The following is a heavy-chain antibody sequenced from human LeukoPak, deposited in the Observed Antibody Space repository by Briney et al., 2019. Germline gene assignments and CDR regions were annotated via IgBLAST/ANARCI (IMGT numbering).Heavy chain of an antibody. CDR3: ARWRTANTAFDY. CDR2: IYFSGSP. CDR1: GGSISSNSYY. D-gene: IGHD2-21*02. J-gene: IGHJ4*02. Sequence: KPSEILSLTCTVSGGSISSNSYYWGWIRQPPGKGLEWIGSIYFSGSPYYNPSLKSRVTMSVDTSKNQFSLKVSSVTAADTAVYYCARWRTANTAFDYWGQGTLVTVSS. V-gene: IGHV4-39*01.